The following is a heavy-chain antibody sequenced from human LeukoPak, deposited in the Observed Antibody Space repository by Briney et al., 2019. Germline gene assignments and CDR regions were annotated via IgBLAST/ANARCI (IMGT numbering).Heavy chain of an antibody. Sequence: GGSLRLSCAASGFTVSTNFMSWVRLAPGKGLECVSVIYIDGNTFYADSVKSRFTISRDNSKNTLFLRMNSVRPENTAVYYCAREGRYDLLTGYSPLGHWGQGALVTVSS. J-gene: IGHJ4*02. V-gene: IGHV3-66*02. D-gene: IGHD3-9*01. CDR2: IYIDGNT. CDR1: GFTVSTNF. CDR3: AREGRYDLLTGYSPLGH.